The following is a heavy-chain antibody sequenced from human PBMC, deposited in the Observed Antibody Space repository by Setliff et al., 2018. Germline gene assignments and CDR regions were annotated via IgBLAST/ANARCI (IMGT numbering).Heavy chain of an antibody. D-gene: IGHD2-15*01. V-gene: IGHV4-38-2*02. CDR2: IYHSGST. Sequence: SETLSLTCTVSGYSISSGYYWGWIRQPPGKGLEWIGSIYHSGSTYYNPSLKSRVTISVDTSKNQFSLKLSSVTAADTAVYYCARARRGHCSGGSCYPRDWFDPWGQGTLVTV. CDR3: ARARRGHCSGGSCYPRDWFDP. CDR1: GYSISSGYY. J-gene: IGHJ5*02.